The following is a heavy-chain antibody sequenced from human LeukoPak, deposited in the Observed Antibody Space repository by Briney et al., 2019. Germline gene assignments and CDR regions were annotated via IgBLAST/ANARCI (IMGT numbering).Heavy chain of an antibody. V-gene: IGHV4-34*01. J-gene: IGHJ4*02. CDR3: ARHFAYSSSSYFDY. Sequence: SETLSLTGAVYGGSFSGYYWSWIRQPPGKGLEWIGEINHSGSTNYNPSLKSRVTISVDTSKNQFSLKLSSVTAADTAVYYCARHFAYSSSSYFDYWGQGSLVTVSS. CDR2: INHSGST. CDR1: GGSFSGYY. D-gene: IGHD6-6*01.